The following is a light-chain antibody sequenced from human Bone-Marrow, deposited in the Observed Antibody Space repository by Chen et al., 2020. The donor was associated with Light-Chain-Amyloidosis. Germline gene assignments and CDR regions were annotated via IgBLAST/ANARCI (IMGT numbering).Light chain of an antibody. J-gene: IGKJ2*02. CDR3: QQYLSAST. Sequence: DVVMTLSLDSLAVSLGWWATINGRSRYRVLYRPNNKNYLSWYQQKPGHPPKLLIYWASTRGSGVPDRFSRSGSGTDFTLTISSLQAEDVAVYYCQQYLSASTFGPGTKLVI. V-gene: IGKV4-1*01. CDR2: WAS. CDR1: YRVLYRPNNKNY.